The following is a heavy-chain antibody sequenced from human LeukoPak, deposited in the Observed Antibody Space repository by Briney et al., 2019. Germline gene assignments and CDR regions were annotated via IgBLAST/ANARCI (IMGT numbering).Heavy chain of an antibody. V-gene: IGHV1-18*01. D-gene: IGHD3-22*01. J-gene: IGHJ4*02. CDR3: ASLDSSGQLTRDY. CDR1: GYTFTIYG. Sequence: ASVTVSFTASGYTFTIYGISWVRQAPGQGLEWMGWISAYNGNTNYAQKLQGRVTMTTDTSTSTAYMELRSLRSDDTAVYYCASLDSSGQLTRDYWGQGTLVTVSS. CDR2: ISAYNGNT.